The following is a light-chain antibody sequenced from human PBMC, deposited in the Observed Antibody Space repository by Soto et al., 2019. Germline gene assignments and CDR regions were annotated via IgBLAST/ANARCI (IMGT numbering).Light chain of an antibody. CDR3: SSYTSNSTLV. V-gene: IGLV2-14*01. CDR1: SSDVGAYDY. Sequence: QSVLTQPASVSGSPGQSITISCTGTSSDVGAYDYVSWYQQHPDKAPRLMIFEVSDRPSGVSNRFSGSNSGNTASLTISGLQAEDEADYFCSSYTSNSTLVFGGGTNVTVL. CDR2: EVS. J-gene: IGLJ3*02.